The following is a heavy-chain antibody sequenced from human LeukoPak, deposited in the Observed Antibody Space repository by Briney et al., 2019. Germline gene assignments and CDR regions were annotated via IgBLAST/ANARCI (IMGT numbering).Heavy chain of an antibody. D-gene: IGHD3-22*01. V-gene: IGHV4-30-4*01. CDR3: ARISFYYDSSGYPPPFNY. CDR2: IYYSGST. CDR1: GGSISSGDYY. J-gene: IGHJ4*02. Sequence: SQTLSLTCTVSGGSISSGDYYWSWIRQPPGKGLEWIGYIYYSGSTYYNPSLKSRVTISVDTSKNQFSLKLSSVTAADTTVYYCARISFYYDSSGYPPPFNYWGQGTLVTVSS.